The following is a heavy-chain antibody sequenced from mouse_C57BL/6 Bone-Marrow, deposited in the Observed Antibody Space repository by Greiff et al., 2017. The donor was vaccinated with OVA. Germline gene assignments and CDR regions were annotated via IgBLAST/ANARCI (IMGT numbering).Heavy chain of an antibody. CDR1: GYTFTDHT. CDR2: IYPRDGST. V-gene: IGHV1-78*01. J-gene: IGHJ4*01. Sequence: VQLQESDAELVKPGASVKISCKASGYTFTDHTIHWVKQRPEQGLEWIGYIYPRDGSTKYNEKFKGKATLTADTSSSTAYMQLNSLTSEDSAVYFFARGDYDAMDYWGQGTSVTVSS. CDR3: ARGDYDAMDY. D-gene: IGHD2-13*01.